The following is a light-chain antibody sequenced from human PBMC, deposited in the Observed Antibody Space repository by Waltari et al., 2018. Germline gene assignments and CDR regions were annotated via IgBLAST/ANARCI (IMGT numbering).Light chain of an antibody. CDR2: EDT. CDR3: YSSDTTGLRV. J-gene: IGLJ1*01. V-gene: IGLV3-10*01. CDR1: ELPRKS. Sequence: SYELTQPPSVSVSPGQTARITCSGHELPRKSAYWFQQNSGQAPRLVIYEDTKRPSGIPARFSGSSSGTVATLTITGAQVDDEVDYYCYSSDTTGLRVFGGGTTVVVL.